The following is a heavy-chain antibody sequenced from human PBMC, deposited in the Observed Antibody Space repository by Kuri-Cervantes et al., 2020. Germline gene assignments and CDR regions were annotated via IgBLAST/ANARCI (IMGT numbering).Heavy chain of an antibody. D-gene: IGHD6-19*01. CDR2: IYSGGST. CDR1: GFTFSDYY. V-gene: IGHV3-53*01. Sequence: GESLKISCAASGFTFSDYYMSWIRQAPGKGLEWVSVIYSGGSTYYADSVKGRFTISRDNSKNMLYLQMNSLRAEDTAVYYCAREYSSGWYVGNYYYGMDVWGQGTTVTVSS. CDR3: AREYSSGWYVGNYYYGMDV. J-gene: IGHJ6*02.